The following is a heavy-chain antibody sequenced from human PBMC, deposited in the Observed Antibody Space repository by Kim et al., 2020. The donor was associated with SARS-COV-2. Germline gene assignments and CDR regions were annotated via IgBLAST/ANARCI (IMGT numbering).Heavy chain of an antibody. V-gene: IGHV3-33*01. J-gene: IGHJ4*02. CDR1: GFTFSSYG. Sequence: GGSLRLSCAASGFTFSSYGMHWVRQAPGKGLEWVAVIWYDGSNKYYADSVKGRFTISRDNSKNTLYLQMNSLRAEDTAVYYCAREGFGELALDYWGQGTLVTVSS. D-gene: IGHD3-10*01. CDR3: AREGFGELALDY. CDR2: IWYDGSNK.